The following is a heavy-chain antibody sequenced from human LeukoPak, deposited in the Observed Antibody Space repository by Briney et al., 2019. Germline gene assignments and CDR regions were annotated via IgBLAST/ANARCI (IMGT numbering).Heavy chain of an antibody. J-gene: IGHJ4*02. CDR2: IEQDGSDK. CDR3: TRDRSRAEDD. Sequence: GGSLRLSCAASGITFSRYWMTWVRQAPGKGPEWVATIEQDGSDKYYVDSVKGRFTISRDNANNLLYLQMNSLRGEDTAVYYCTRDRSRAEDDWGQGTLVTVSS. D-gene: IGHD1-14*01. CDR1: GITFSRYW. V-gene: IGHV3-7*01.